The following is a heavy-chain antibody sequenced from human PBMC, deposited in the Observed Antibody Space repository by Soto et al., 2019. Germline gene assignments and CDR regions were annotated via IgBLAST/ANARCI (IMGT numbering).Heavy chain of an antibody. V-gene: IGHV4-34*01. CDR2: INHSGST. CDR1: GGSFSGYY. CDR3: ARLMSRGSSAYDYYYYMDV. J-gene: IGHJ6*03. Sequence: SETLSLTCAVYGGSFSGYYWSWIRQPPGKGLEWIGEINHSGSTNYNPSLKSRVTISVDTSKNQFSLKLSSVTAADTAVYYCARLMSRGSSAYDYYYYMDVWGKGTTVTVSS. D-gene: IGHD6-6*01.